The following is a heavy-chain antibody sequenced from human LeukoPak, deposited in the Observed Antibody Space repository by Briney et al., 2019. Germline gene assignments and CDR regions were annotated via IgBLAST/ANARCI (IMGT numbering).Heavy chain of an antibody. J-gene: IGHJ4*02. CDR3: ARRRGGGSWTDY. CDR1: GGXITSSAYY. D-gene: IGHD6-13*01. Sequence: SETLSLTCIVSGGXITSSAYYWAWIRQPPGKGLEWIGNINYSGSTYYSPSLKSRVTISADTSKNQFSLKLSSVTAADTAVYYCARRRGGGSWTDYWGQGTLVTVSS. CDR2: INYSGST. V-gene: IGHV4-39*01.